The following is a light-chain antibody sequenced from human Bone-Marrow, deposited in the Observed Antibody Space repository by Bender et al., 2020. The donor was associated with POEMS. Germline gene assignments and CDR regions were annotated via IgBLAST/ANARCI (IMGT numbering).Light chain of an antibody. Sequence: QSVLTQPPSASETPGQSVTISCSGGSSNIGSNYVYWYVQFPGTAPKRMIYEVSRRPLGVPARFSGSKSGNTASLTVSGLQAEDEADYYCSSYAGSNNLVFGGGTKLTVL. CDR1: SSNIGSNY. V-gene: IGLV2-8*01. J-gene: IGLJ3*02. CDR2: EVS. CDR3: SSYAGSNNLV.